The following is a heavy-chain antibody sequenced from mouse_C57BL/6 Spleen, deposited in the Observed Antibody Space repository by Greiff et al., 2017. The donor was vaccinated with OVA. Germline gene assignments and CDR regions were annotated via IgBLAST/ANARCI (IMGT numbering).Heavy chain of an antibody. CDR3: ARGGYYYGTGYFDV. CDR2: ISSGSSTI. Sequence: EVQVVESGGGLVKPGGSLKLSCAASGFTFSDYGMHWVRQAPEKGLEWVAYISSGSSTIYYADTVKGRFTISRDNAKNTLFLQMTSLRSEDTAMYYCARGGYYYGTGYFDVWGTGTTVTVSS. D-gene: IGHD1-1*01. V-gene: IGHV5-17*01. J-gene: IGHJ1*03. CDR1: GFTFSDYG.